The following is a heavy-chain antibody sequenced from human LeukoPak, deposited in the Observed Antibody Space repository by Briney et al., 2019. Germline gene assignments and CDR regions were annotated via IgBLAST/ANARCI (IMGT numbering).Heavy chain of an antibody. J-gene: IGHJ1*01. D-gene: IGHD3-22*01. V-gene: IGHV3-7*01. CDR1: GFTLSSYW. CDR2: IKQDGSEK. CDR3: ASDHYYDSSGYYYAEYFQH. Sequence: GGSLRLSCAASGFTLSSYWMSWVRQAPGKGLEWVANIKQDGSEKYYVDSVKGRFTISRDNAKNSLYLQMNSLRAEDTAVYYCASDHYYDSSGYYYAEYFQHWGQGTLVTVSS.